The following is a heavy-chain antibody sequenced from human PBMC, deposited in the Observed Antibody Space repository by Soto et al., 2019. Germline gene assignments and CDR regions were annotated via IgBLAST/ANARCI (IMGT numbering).Heavy chain of an antibody. CDR3: ARDLIVRQQLDY. Sequence: QVQLVQSGAEVKKPGSSVKVSCKASGGTFSSYTISWVRQAPGQGLEWMGRIIPILGIANYAQKFQGRVTITADKSTSTAYMELSSLRSEDTAVYYCARDLIVRQQLDYWGQGTLVTVSS. D-gene: IGHD6-13*01. CDR2: IIPILGIA. J-gene: IGHJ4*02. V-gene: IGHV1-69*08. CDR1: GGTFSSYT.